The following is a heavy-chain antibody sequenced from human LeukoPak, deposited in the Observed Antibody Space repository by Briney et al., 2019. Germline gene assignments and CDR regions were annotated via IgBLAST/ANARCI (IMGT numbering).Heavy chain of an antibody. Sequence: SVEVSCKASGGTFSSYAISWVRQAPGQGLEWMGGIIPIFGTANYAQKFQGRVTITADKSTSTAYMELSSLRSEGTAVYYCARHRYSSGWSNFDYWGQGTLVTVSS. V-gene: IGHV1-69*06. CDR1: GGTFSSYA. J-gene: IGHJ4*02. CDR3: ARHRYSSGWSNFDY. D-gene: IGHD6-19*01. CDR2: IIPIFGTA.